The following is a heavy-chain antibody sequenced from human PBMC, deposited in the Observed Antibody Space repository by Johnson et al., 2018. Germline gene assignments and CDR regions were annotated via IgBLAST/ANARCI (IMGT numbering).Heavy chain of an antibody. D-gene: IGHD1-26*01. CDR3: AKRPIRIVGAHMDV. V-gene: IGHV1-69*01. CDR2: IIPIFGTA. CDR1: GGTFSSYA. Sequence: QVQLVESGAEVKKPGSSVKVSCKASGGTFSSYAISWVRPAPGQGLEWMGGIIPIFGTATYAQKFQGRVTITADESTSTAYMGLSSLRSEDTAGYYRAKRPIRIVGAHMDVWGKGTTVTVSS. J-gene: IGHJ6*03.